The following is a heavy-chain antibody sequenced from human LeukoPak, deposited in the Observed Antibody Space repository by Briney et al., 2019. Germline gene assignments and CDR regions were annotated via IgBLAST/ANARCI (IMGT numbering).Heavy chain of an antibody. J-gene: IGHJ4*02. D-gene: IGHD5-24*01. CDR3: ARSSYGEMATITHYFDY. CDR1: GFTLSSNY. Sequence: PGGSLRLSCAASGFTLSSNYMSWVRQAPGKGLEWVSVIYSGGSTHYADSVKGRFTISRDNSKNTLYLQMNSLRAEDTAVYYCARSSYGEMATITHYFDYWGQGTLVTVSS. V-gene: IGHV3-66*01. CDR2: IYSGGST.